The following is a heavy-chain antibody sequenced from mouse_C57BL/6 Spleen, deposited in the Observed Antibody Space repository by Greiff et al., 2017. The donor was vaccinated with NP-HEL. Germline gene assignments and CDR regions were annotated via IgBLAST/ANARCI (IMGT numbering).Heavy chain of an antibody. V-gene: IGHV1-82*01. D-gene: IGHD2-1*01. Sequence: QVQLKESGPELVKPGASVKISCKASGYAFSSSWMNWVKQRPGKGLEWIGRIYPGDGDTNYNGKFKGKATLTADKSSSTAYMQLSSLTSEDSAVYFCARSDGNYPYYFDYWGQGTTLTVSS. J-gene: IGHJ2*01. CDR3: ARSDGNYPYYFDY. CDR2: IYPGDGDT. CDR1: GYAFSSSW.